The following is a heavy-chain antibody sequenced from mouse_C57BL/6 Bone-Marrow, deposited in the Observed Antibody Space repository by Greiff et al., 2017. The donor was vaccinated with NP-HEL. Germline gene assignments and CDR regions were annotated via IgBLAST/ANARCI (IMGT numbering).Heavy chain of an antibody. CDR3: ARPDYDGGYYFDY. V-gene: IGHV1-7*01. Sequence: VQVVESGAELAKPGASVKLSCKASGYTFTSYWMHWVKQRPGQGLEWIGYINPSSGYTKYNQKFKDKATLTADKSSSTAYMQLSSLTYEDSAVYYCARPDYDGGYYFDYWGQGTTLTVSS. CDR1: GYTFTSYW. J-gene: IGHJ2*01. D-gene: IGHD2-4*01. CDR2: INPSSGYT.